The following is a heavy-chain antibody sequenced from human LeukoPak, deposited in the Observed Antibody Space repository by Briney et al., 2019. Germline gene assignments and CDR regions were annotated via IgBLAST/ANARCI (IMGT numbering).Heavy chain of an antibody. CDR3: ARDRMGGSFDY. D-gene: IGHD2-15*01. CDR2: ITGDSNTI. CDR1: GFAFSPYA. J-gene: IGHJ4*02. Sequence: GGSLRLSCTASGFAFSPYAMNWVRQAPGKGLEWVSFITGDSNTIYYADSMKGRFTVSRDNAENSLYLQMNSLSAEDTAVYYCARDRMGGSFDYWGQGTLVTVSS. V-gene: IGHV3-48*01.